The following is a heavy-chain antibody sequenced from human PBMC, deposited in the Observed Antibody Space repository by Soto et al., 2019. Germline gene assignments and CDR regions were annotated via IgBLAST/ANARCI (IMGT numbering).Heavy chain of an antibody. CDR2: IKQDGSEK. CDR1: GFTFSSYW. J-gene: IGHJ3*02. D-gene: IGHD5-18*01. V-gene: IGHV3-7*01. Sequence: AASGFTFSSYWMSWVRQAPGKGLEWVANIKQDGSEKTYVDSVKGRFTISRDNAEKSLSLQMSSLRAVDTAVYYCARPRIQLWAPDGFHIWGQGTMVTVSS. CDR3: ARPRIQLWAPDGFHI.